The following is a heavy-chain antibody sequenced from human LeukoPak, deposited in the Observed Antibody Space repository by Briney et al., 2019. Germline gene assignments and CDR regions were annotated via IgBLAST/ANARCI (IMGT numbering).Heavy chain of an antibody. CDR3: ARGPYCSTTNCYSPYYYYYMSV. D-gene: IGHD2-2*01. CDR1: GYSFTNYW. CDR2: IYPGDSDT. J-gene: IGHJ6*03. V-gene: IGHV5-51*01. Sequence: GESLKISCKGSGYSFTNYWIGWVRQMPGKGLEWRGIIYPGDSDTRYSPSFQGQVTISADKSIRTAYLQWSSLKASDTAMYYCARGPYCSTTNCYSPYYYYYMSVWGRGTTVTVSS.